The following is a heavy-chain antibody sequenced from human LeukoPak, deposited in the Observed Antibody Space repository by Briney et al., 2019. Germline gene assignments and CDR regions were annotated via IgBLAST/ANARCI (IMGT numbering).Heavy chain of an antibody. Sequence: SGGSLRLSCAASGFTFSSYAMSWVRQAPGKGLEWVSAISGSGGSTYYADSVKGRFTISRDNSKNTLYLQMSSLRAEDTAVYYCANMGYSSSWYKDFDYWGQGTLVTVSS. CDR2: ISGSGGST. V-gene: IGHV3-23*01. J-gene: IGHJ4*02. D-gene: IGHD6-13*01. CDR3: ANMGYSSSWYKDFDY. CDR1: GFTFSSYA.